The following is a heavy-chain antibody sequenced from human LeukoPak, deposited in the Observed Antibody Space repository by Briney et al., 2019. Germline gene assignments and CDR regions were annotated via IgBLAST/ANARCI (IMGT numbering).Heavy chain of an antibody. Sequence: PSETLSLTCTVSGGSISSGSYFWSWIRQPAGDRLEWIGRVYTSGSTNYNPSLKSRVTISVDTSKNQFSLKLSSVTAADTAVYYCAGSIAVAPHTIDYWGQGTLVTVSS. CDR1: GGSISSGSYF. V-gene: IGHV4-61*02. D-gene: IGHD6-19*01. J-gene: IGHJ4*02. CDR2: VYTSGST. CDR3: AGSIAVAPHTIDY.